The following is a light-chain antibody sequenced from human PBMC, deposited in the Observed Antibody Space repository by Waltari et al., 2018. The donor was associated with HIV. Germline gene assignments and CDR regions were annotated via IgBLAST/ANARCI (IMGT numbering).Light chain of an antibody. V-gene: IGKV4-1*01. CDR1: QSVLYNSNNKND. J-gene: IGKJ3*01. Sequence: DIVMTQSQDSLAVSLGGRATINCKSSQSVLYNSNNKNDLAWYQQKPGQPPKLLIYWASTRESGVPDRFSGSGSGTDFTLTSSSLQAEDVAVYYCQQYYSLPITVGPGTKVAIK. CDR3: QQYYSLPIT. CDR2: WAS.